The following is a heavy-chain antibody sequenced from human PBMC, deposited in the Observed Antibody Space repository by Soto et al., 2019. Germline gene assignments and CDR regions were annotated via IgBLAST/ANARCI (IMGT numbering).Heavy chain of an antibody. V-gene: IGHV3-48*02. J-gene: IGHJ5*02. CDR3: ARVGGATMATVYFGP. CDR1: GLTFTGYS. D-gene: IGHD4-17*01. CDR2: INSGSSTI. Sequence: EVQLVESGGGLIQPGGSLRLSCAVSGLTFTGYSMNWVRQAPGKGLERVSFINSGSSTIFYADSVKGRFTISRDKAKSSLYVEMNSLRDEDTAVYYCARVGGATMATVYFGPWGQGTLVTGSS.